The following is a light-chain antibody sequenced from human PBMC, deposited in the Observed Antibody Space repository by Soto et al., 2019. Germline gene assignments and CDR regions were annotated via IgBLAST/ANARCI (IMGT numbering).Light chain of an antibody. CDR2: LNSDGSH. J-gene: IGLJ3*02. CDR3: QPWGTGIAWV. Sequence: QSVLTQSPSASASLGASVKLTCTLSSGHSSYAIAWHQQQPEKGPRYLMKLNSDGSHSKGDGIPDRFSGSSSGAERYLTISSLQSEDEADYYCQPWGTGIAWVFGGGTKLTVL. V-gene: IGLV4-69*01. CDR1: SGHSSYA.